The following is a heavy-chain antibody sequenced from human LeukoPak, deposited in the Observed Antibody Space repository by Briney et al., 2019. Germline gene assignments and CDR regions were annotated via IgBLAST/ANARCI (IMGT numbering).Heavy chain of an antibody. J-gene: IGHJ4*02. V-gene: IGHV3-53*01. CDR1: GFTVSSKY. CDR3: ARGTRVGSGYYPHYFDY. CDR2: IYSSGST. D-gene: IGHD3-22*01. Sequence: PGGSLRLSCVASGFTVSSKYMNWIRQAPGKGLEWVSLIYSSGSTYYEDSLKGRFTVSRDNSKNTLYLQMNSLRAEDTAVYYCARGTRVGSGYYPHYFDYWRQGIVVTVSS.